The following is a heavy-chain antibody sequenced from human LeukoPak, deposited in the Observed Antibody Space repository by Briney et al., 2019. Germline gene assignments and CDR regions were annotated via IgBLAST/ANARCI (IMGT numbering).Heavy chain of an antibody. CDR2: ISYDGSEK. CDR1: GFTFSSYP. D-gene: IGHD3-22*01. Sequence: GRSLRLSCAASGFTFSSYPMHWVRQAPGKGLEWVAVISYDGSEKHYADPVKGRFTISRDNSKNTLYLQMNSLRAEDTAVYYCAREGSSGFYPYWGQGILVTVSS. CDR3: AREGSSGFYPY. V-gene: IGHV3-30-3*01. J-gene: IGHJ4*02.